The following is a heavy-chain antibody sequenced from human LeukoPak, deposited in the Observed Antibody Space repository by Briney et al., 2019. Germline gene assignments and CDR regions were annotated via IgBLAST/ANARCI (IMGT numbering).Heavy chain of an antibody. J-gene: IGHJ4*02. D-gene: IGHD3-9*01. Sequence: SETLSLTCTVSVGSISSYYWSWIRQPPGKGLEGIGYIYYSGSTNYNPSLKSRVTISVDTSKNQFSLKLSSVTAADTAVYYCARGLRYFDWLPDYWGQGTLVTVSS. CDR2: IYYSGST. V-gene: IGHV4-59*01. CDR3: ARGLRYFDWLPDY. CDR1: VGSISSYY.